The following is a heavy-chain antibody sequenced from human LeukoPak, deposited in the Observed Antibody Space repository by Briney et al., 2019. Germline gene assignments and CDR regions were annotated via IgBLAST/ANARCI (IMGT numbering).Heavy chain of an antibody. CDR2: MSYDGSNK. V-gene: IGHV3-30*04. J-gene: IGHJ4*02. D-gene: IGHD7-27*01. Sequence: GGSLRLSCAASGFTFSNFAMHWVRQAPGKGLEWVAMMSYDGSNKYTDSVKGRFTISRDNSKNMVDLYMSNLKIEDTAVYYCARDSWGFDFWGQGALVTVSS. CDR3: ARDSWGFDF. CDR1: GFTFSNFA.